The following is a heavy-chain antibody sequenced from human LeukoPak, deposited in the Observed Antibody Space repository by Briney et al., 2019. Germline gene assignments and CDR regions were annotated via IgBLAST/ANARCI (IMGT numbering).Heavy chain of an antibody. CDR2: ICHSGKT. CDR3: ARHIAVAGQRGFDY. Sequence: SETLSLTCAVSGGSINNYWWSWVRQPAGKGLEWIGEICHSGKTNYNVSLKSRVTMSVDKSKNQFSLKLTSATAADTAFYFCARHIAVAGQRGFDYWGQGTLVTVSS. CDR1: GGSINNYW. D-gene: IGHD6-19*01. J-gene: IGHJ4*02. V-gene: IGHV4-4*02.